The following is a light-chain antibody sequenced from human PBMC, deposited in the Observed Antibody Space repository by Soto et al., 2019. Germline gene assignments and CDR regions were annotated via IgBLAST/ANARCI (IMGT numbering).Light chain of an antibody. Sequence: DIQMTQSPSTLSASVGDRVTITCRASQSISSWLAWYQQKPGKAPKLLIYKASSLESGVLSRFSGSESGTEFALTISSLQPDDFATYYCQQYNSYWTFGQGNKVEIK. CDR2: KAS. CDR1: QSISSW. CDR3: QQYNSYWT. J-gene: IGKJ1*01. V-gene: IGKV1-5*03.